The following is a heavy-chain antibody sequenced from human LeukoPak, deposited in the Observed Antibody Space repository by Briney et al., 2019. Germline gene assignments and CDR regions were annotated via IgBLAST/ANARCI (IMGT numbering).Heavy chain of an antibody. Sequence: SETLSLTCAVYGGSFSGYYWSWIRQPPGKGLEWIGEINHSGSTNYNPSLKSRVTISVDTSKNPFSLKLSSVTDADTAVYYCARGITMIGGRFDPWGQGTLVPVSS. CDR2: INHSGST. CDR1: GGSFSGYY. CDR3: ARGITMIGGRFDP. V-gene: IGHV4-34*01. D-gene: IGHD3-22*01. J-gene: IGHJ5*02.